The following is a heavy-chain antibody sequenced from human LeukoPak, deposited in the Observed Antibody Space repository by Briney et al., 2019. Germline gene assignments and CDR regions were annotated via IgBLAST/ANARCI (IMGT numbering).Heavy chain of an antibody. CDR2: INHSGST. CDR3: ARGRITMVRGVILDY. CDR1: GGSFSGYY. V-gene: IGHV4-34*01. D-gene: IGHD3-10*01. J-gene: IGHJ4*02. Sequence: SETLSLTCAVYGGSFSGYYWSWIRQPPGKGLEWIGEINHSGSTNYNPSLKSRVTISVDTSKNRFSLKLSSVTAADTAVYYCARGRITMVRGVILDYWGQGTLVTVSS.